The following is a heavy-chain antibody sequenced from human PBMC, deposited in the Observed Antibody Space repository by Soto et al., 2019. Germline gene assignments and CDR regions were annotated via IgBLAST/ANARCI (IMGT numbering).Heavy chain of an antibody. D-gene: IGHD6-13*01. CDR1: GGSISSSSYY. V-gene: IGHV4-39*01. CDR2: IYYSGST. Sequence: SETLSLTCTVSGGSISSSSYYWGWIRQPPGKGLEWIGSIYYSGSTYYNPSLKSRVTISVDTSKNQFSLKLSSVTAADTAVYYCARHLGQQQLVPWFDPWGQGTLVTVSS. J-gene: IGHJ5*02. CDR3: ARHLGQQQLVPWFDP.